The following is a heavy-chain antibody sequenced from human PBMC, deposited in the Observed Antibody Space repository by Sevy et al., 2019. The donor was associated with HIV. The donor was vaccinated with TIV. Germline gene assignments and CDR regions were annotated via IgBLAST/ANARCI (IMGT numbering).Heavy chain of an antibody. Sequence: GGSLRLSCAASGFSFSSFYMTWIRQAPGKGLQWVAYISSSGQTTYYADSVKGRFVVSRDNAKNSLFLHINSLRADDTGVFFCARIPAMSPPNYGTDLWGQGTTVTVSS. CDR2: ISSSGQTT. D-gene: IGHD2-2*01. V-gene: IGHV3-11*01. J-gene: IGHJ6*02. CDR1: GFSFSSFY. CDR3: ARIPAMSPPNYGTDL.